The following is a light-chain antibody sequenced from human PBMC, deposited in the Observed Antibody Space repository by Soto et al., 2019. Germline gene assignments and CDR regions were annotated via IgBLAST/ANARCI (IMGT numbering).Light chain of an antibody. J-gene: IGKJ4*01. V-gene: IGKV1-5*01. Sequence: DVQMTQSPSTLSASVGDRVPIPCPASQSISSWLAWYQQKPGKAPKLLIYDAYSLESGTPSRFSGRRSGTEFTLTIASVQPEDFATYYCQQYSSYSPLTFGGGTKVDI. CDR3: QQYSSYSPLT. CDR1: QSISSW. CDR2: DAY.